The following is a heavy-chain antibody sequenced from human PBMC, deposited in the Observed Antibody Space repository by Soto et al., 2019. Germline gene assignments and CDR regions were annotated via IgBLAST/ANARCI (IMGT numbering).Heavy chain of an antibody. J-gene: IGHJ2*01. Sequence: QVQLVESGGAVVQPGRSLRLSWAASGFTFSSLGMHWVRQAPGRGREWVAVISYDGSNKYYADSVKGRFTISRDNSKNTLYLQMNSLRAEDTAVYYCAKEATMIVVVISPPYWYFDLWGRGTLVTVSS. CDR1: GFTFSSLG. CDR2: ISYDGSNK. CDR3: AKEATMIVVVISPPYWYFDL. D-gene: IGHD3-22*01. V-gene: IGHV3-30*18.